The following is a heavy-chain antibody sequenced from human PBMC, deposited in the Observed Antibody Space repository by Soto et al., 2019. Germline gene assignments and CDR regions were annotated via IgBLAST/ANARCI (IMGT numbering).Heavy chain of an antibody. CDR3: ARDDYTYGVY. CDR1: GFSFGTYV. D-gene: IGHD2-2*02. CDR2: ISGSGGRV. Sequence: EVQLLESGGGMVEPRGSLKLSCAASGFSFGTYVMNWVRQAPGKGLEWVSGISGSGGRVYSADSVKGRFTISRDNSRNTLYLQMNSLRAEDTAIYYCARDDYTYGVYWGQGTPVTVSS. V-gene: IGHV3-23*01. J-gene: IGHJ4*02.